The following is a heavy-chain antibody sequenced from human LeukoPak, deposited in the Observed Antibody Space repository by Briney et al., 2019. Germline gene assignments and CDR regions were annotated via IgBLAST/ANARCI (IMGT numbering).Heavy chain of an antibody. D-gene: IGHD2-2*01. Sequence: PSETLSLTCTVSGGSISSYYWSWIRQPPGKGLEWIGYIYTSGSTNYNPSLKSRVTISVDTSKNQFSLKLSSVTAADTAVYYCARTQPSPQLNWFDPWGQGTLVTVSS. CDR3: ARTQPSPQLNWFDP. CDR2: IYTSGST. J-gene: IGHJ5*02. V-gene: IGHV4-4*09. CDR1: GGSISSYY.